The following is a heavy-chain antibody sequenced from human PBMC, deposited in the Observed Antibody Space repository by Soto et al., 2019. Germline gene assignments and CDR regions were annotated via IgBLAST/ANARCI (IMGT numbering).Heavy chain of an antibody. V-gene: IGHV2-5*02. D-gene: IGHD6-13*01. J-gene: IGHJ4*02. CDR1: GFSLSTSGVG. CDR3: AHRGLSGNWYGGPFDY. CDR2: IYWDDDK. Sequence: QITLKESGPTLVKPTQTLTLTCTFSGFSLSTSGVGVGWIRQPPGKALEWLALIYWDDDKRYSPSLKSRLTITKDTSKNPVVLTMTNMDPVDTATYYCAHRGLSGNWYGGPFDYWGQGTLVTVSS.